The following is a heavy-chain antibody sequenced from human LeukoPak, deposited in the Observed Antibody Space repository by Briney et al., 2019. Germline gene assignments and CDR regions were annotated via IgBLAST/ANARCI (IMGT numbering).Heavy chain of an antibody. Sequence: PSETLSLTCAVYGGSFSGYYWNWIRQPPGKGLEWIGEVNHSGNTNYNPSLKSRDTISVDTSKNQFSLKLSSVTAADTAVYYCARGTYGSGSYCDYWGQGTLVTVSS. CDR3: ARGTYGSGSYCDY. D-gene: IGHD3-10*01. J-gene: IGHJ4*02. V-gene: IGHV4-34*01. CDR1: GGSFSGYY. CDR2: VNHSGNT.